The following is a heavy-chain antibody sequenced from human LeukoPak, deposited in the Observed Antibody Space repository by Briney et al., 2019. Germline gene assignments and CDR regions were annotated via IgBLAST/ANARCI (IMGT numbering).Heavy chain of an antibody. V-gene: IGHV3-33*01. Sequence: PGRSLRLSCAASGFTFSTYGTHWVRQPPGKGLEWVSIIWSDGTNKYYADSVKGRFTISRDNSKNTLYLQMNSLTVEDTAMYYCARRGPGTHYVDFWGQGTLVTVSS. CDR1: GFTFSTYG. CDR3: ARRGPGTHYVDF. J-gene: IGHJ4*02. CDR2: IWSDGTNK. D-gene: IGHD1-26*01.